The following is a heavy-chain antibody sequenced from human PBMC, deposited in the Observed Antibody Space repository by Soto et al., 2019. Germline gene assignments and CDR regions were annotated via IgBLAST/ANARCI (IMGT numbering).Heavy chain of an antibody. V-gene: IGHV1-18*01. D-gene: IGHD5-12*01. CDR3: ERDGDGYPLGPVGY. CDR1: GYTFTSYG. Sequence: ASVKVSCKASGYTFTSYGISWVRQAPGQGLEWMGWISAYNGNTNYAQKLQGRVTMTTDTSTSTAYMELRSLRADATAVYYCERDGDGYPLGPVGYWGQGTLVTVSS. CDR2: ISAYNGNT. J-gene: IGHJ4*02.